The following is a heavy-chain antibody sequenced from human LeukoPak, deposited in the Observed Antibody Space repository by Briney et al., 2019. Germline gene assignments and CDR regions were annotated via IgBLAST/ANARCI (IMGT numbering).Heavy chain of an antibody. D-gene: IGHD5-18*01. CDR3: AGSYGLGGYFDY. Sequence: GRSQTLSCPASGLTFSYFETNWVRQAPGKWLESLSYISLSGSTIYYADSVKGRFTISRDNSKNTLYLQMNSLRAEDTAVYYCAGSYGLGGYFDYWGQGTLVTVSS. J-gene: IGHJ4*02. CDR1: GLTFSYFE. V-gene: IGHV3-48*03. CDR2: ISLSGSTI.